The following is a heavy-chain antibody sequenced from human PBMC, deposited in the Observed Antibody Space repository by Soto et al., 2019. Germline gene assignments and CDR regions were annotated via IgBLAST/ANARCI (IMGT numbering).Heavy chain of an antibody. CDR1: GGTFSSYA. J-gene: IGHJ6*02. V-gene: IGHV1-69*13. CDR3: ARGHLYIAAHRRYYYYGMDV. D-gene: IGHD6-6*01. CDR2: IIPIFGTA. Sequence: GASVKVSCKASGGTFSSYAISWVRQAPGQGLEWMGGIIPIFGTANYAQKFQGRVTITADESTSTAYMELSSLRSEDTAVYYCARGHLYIAAHRRYYYYGMDVWGQGPTVTVSS.